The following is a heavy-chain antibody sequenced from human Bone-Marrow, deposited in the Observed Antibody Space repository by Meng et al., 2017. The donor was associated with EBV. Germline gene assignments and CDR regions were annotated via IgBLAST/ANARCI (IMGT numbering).Heavy chain of an antibody. CDR2: MNPNSGNT. Sequence: QGQLVKVVSKVKKPGPSVNVSCKASGYPFTSYDINWVRQATGQGLEWMGLMNPNSGNTGYAQKFQGRVTMTRNTSISTAYMELSSLRSEDTAVYYCAREGENYWGQGTLVTVSS. V-gene: IGHV1-8*01. CDR3: AREGENY. CDR1: GYPFTSYD. D-gene: IGHD3-10*01. J-gene: IGHJ4*02.